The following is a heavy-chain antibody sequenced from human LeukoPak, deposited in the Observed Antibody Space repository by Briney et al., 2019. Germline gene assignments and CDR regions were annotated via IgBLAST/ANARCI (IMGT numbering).Heavy chain of an antibody. CDR1: GGSMTDNNYY. V-gene: IGHV3-66*01. Sequence: PSETLSLTCTVSGGSMTDNNYYWGWVRQPPGKGLEWVSIIYSGGSTYYADSVKGRFSISRDNSKNTLYLHMNSLRAEDTAVYYCARALKNWHYYFDYWGQGTLVTVSS. J-gene: IGHJ4*02. CDR3: ARALKNWHYYFDY. CDR2: IYSGGST. D-gene: IGHD1-7*01.